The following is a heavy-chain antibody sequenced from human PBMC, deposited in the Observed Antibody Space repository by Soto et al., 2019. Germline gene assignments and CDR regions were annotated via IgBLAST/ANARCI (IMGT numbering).Heavy chain of an antibody. Sequence: GGSLRLSCAASGFTFSSYGMHWVRQAPGKGLEWVAVIWYDGSNKYYANSVKGRFTISRDNSKNTLYLQMNSLRAEDTAVYYCARDHRGYSYGHFDYWGQGTLVTVSS. CDR1: GFTFSSYG. J-gene: IGHJ4*02. CDR3: ARDHRGYSYGHFDY. D-gene: IGHD5-18*01. CDR2: IWYDGSNK. V-gene: IGHV3-33*01.